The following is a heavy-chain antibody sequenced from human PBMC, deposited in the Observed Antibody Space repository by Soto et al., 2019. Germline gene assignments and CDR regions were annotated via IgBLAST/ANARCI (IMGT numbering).Heavy chain of an antibody. CDR2: IIPIFGTA. Sequence: GASVKVSCKASGGTFSSYAISWVRQAPGQGLEWMGGIIPIFGTANYAQKFQGRVTITADKSTSTAYMELSSLRSEDTAVYFCATESGSTYGYFDHWGQGTQVTVSS. J-gene: IGHJ4*02. CDR3: ATESGSTYGYFDH. V-gene: IGHV1-69*06. CDR1: GGTFSSYA. D-gene: IGHD5-18*01.